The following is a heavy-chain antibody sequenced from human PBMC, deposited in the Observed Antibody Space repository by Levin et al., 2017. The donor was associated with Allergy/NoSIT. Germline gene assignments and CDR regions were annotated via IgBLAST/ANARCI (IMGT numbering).Heavy chain of an antibody. Sequence: LGESLKISCKGSGYSFSTYWIGWVRQKPGKGLEWMGIIYAGDSDTRYSPSFQGQATISVDKSISTAYLQWSSLKASDSAMYYCAKLRRTAVRYDAFDVWGQGTKVTVSS. J-gene: IGHJ3*01. D-gene: IGHD3-16*01. CDR2: IYAGDSDT. CDR1: GYSFSTYW. V-gene: IGHV5-51*01. CDR3: AKLRRTAVRYDAFDV.